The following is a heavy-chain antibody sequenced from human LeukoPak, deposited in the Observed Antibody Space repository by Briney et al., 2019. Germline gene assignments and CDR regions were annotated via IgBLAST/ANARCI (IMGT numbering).Heavy chain of an antibody. J-gene: IGHJ4*02. Sequence: SETLSLTCTVSGGSISSSSYYWGWIRQPPGKGLEWIGSIYYSGSTYYNPSLKSRVTISVDTSKNQFSLKLSSVTAADTAVYYCARDPWGTGYYTLRGTAFDYWGQGTLVTVSS. D-gene: IGHD3/OR15-3a*01. CDR2: IYYSGST. CDR1: GGSISSSSYY. V-gene: IGHV4-39*07. CDR3: ARDPWGTGYYTLRGTAFDY.